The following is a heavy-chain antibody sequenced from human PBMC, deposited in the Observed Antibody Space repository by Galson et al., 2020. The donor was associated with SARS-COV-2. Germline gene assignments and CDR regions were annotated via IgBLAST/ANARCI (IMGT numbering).Heavy chain of an antibody. Sequence: ASVQVSCKVSGYTLTELSMHWVRQPPGKGLEWMGGFDPEDGETIYAQKFQGRVTMTADTSTDTAYMELSSLRTEDTAVYYCATGKQGPLDAFDIWGQGTMVTVSS. V-gene: IGHV1-24*01. D-gene: IGHD6-19*01. CDR1: GYTLTELS. CDR2: FDPEDGET. J-gene: IGHJ3*02. CDR3: ATGKQGPLDAFDI.